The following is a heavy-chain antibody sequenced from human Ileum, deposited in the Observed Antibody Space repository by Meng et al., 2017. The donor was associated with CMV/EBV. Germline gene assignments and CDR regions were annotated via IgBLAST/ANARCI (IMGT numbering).Heavy chain of an antibody. Sequence: QITLKESGPTLVKPTHTLTLTCTISGFSLPTSGVGVGCIRQPTGKALEWLALVYWDEDKRYNPSLKSRITITRDTSKNQVVLIMTNMDPVDTATYYCARSGGSTWYEENNWFDPWGQGTLVTVSS. CDR3: ARSGGSTWYEENNWFDP. CDR2: VYWDEDK. D-gene: IGHD6-13*01. V-gene: IGHV2-5*02. J-gene: IGHJ5*02. CDR1: GFSLPTSGVG.